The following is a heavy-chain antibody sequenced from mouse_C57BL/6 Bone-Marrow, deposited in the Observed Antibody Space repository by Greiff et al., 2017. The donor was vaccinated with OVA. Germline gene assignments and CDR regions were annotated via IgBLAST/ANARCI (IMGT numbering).Heavy chain of an antibody. V-gene: IGHV5-16*01. CDR3: AREFPRAMDY. CDR2: INYDGSST. CDR1: GFTFSDYY. J-gene: IGHJ4*01. Sequence: EVQLVESEGGLVQPGSSMKLSCTASGFTFSDYYMAWVRQVPEKGLEWVANINYDGSSTYYLDSLKSRFIISRDNAKNILYLQMSSLKSEDTATYYCAREFPRAMDYWGQGTSVTVSS.